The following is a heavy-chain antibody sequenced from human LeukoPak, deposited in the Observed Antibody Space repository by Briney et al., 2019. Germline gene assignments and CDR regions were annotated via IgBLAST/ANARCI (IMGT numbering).Heavy chain of an antibody. CDR2: ISYTGGEI. V-gene: IGHV4-59*08. CDR1: GVSINSYY. D-gene: IGHD6-13*01. Sequence: PSETLSLTCTVSGVSINSYYWSWIRQPPGKGLEWIGYISYTGGEINYNPSLKSRLTISVDTSKNQFSLMLTSVTAADTAVYYCARQPGGTAAFDIWAQGTMVTVSS. J-gene: IGHJ3*02. CDR3: ARQPGGTAAFDI.